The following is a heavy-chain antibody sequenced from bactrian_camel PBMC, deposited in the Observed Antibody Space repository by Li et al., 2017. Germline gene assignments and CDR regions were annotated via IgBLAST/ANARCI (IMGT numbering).Heavy chain of an antibody. D-gene: IGHD1*01. V-gene: IGHV3S40*01. Sequence: QLVESGGGAVQAGGSLRLSCAASGFTFSDYHMTWVRQAPGKGLEWVSSIYAGGDSTYYADSVKGRFTISRDNAKNTVYLQMNSLKPEDTAMYYCAASLGRHIVMRPSSSPVLVLILAKWGRGPRSPSP. J-gene: IGHJ4*01. CDR2: IYAGGDST. CDR1: GFTFSDYH.